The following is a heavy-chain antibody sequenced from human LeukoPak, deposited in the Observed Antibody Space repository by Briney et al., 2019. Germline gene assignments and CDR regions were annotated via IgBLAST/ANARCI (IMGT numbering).Heavy chain of an antibody. V-gene: IGHV4-4*07. CDR1: GGSISSYY. CDR3: ARVRRVWAAGTGGYYYYYTDV. Sequence: SETLSLTCTVSGGSISSYYWSWIRQPAGKGLEWIGRIYTSGSTNYNPSLKSRVTMSVDTSKNQFSLKLSSVTAADTAVYYCARVRRVWAAGTGGYYYYYTDVWGKGTTVTVSS. CDR2: IYTSGST. J-gene: IGHJ6*03. D-gene: IGHD6-13*01.